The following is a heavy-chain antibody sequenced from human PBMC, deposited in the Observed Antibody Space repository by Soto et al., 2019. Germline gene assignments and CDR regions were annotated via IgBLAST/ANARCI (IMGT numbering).Heavy chain of an antibody. CDR2: INSDGSST. V-gene: IGHV3-74*01. CDR1: GFTFSSYW. Sequence: GGSLRLSCAASGFTFSSYWMHWVRQAPGKGLVWVSRINSDGSSTSYADSVKGRFTISRDNAKNTLYLQMNSLGAEDTAVYYCARGAYSSSWYVYYYYYYGMDVWGQGTTVTVSS. CDR3: ARGAYSSSWYVYYYYYYGMDV. D-gene: IGHD6-13*01. J-gene: IGHJ6*02.